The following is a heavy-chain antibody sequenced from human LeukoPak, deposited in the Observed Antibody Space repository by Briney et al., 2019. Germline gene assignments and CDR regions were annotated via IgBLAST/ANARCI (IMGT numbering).Heavy chain of an antibody. CDR3: ARGPRCLGYCSSTSPNGAFDI. V-gene: IGHV4-59*01. J-gene: IGHJ3*02. CDR1: SGSISSYY. D-gene: IGHD2-2*01. CDR2: IYYSGGT. Sequence: SETLSLTCTVSSGSISSYYWSWIRQPPGKGLEWIGYIYYSGGTNYNPSLKSRVTMSIDTSKSQFSLKLSSVTAADTAVYYCARGPRCLGYCSSTSPNGAFDIWGQGTMVTVSS.